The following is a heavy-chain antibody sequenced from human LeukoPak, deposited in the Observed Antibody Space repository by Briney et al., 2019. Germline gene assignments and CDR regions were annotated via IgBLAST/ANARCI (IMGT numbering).Heavy chain of an antibody. CDR2: IYPGGSNG. CDR1: GFDFTAYG. D-gene: IGHD5-24*01. Sequence: GESLRISCKCSGFDFTAYGIAWVRQMPGKGLEWMGNIYPGGSNGRYSPSFQGQVTMSADKSITTVYLQWSSLKASDTAMYYCARGEGGYNYAFWGQGTLVSVSS. J-gene: IGHJ4*02. CDR3: ARGEGGYNYAF. V-gene: IGHV5-51*01.